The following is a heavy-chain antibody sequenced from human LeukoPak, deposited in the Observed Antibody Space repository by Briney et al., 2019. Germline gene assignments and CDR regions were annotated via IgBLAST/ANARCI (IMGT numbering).Heavy chain of an antibody. CDR2: IYHSGST. Sequence: SETLSLTCAVYGGSFSGYYWSWIRQPPGKGLEWIGEIYHSGSTNYNPSLKSRVTISVDTSKNQFSLKLSSVTAADTAVYYCARGRASRRGSSGWYPIDYWGQGTLVTVSS. CDR3: ARGRASRRGSSGWYPIDY. CDR1: GGSFSGYY. V-gene: IGHV4-34*01. J-gene: IGHJ4*02. D-gene: IGHD6-19*01.